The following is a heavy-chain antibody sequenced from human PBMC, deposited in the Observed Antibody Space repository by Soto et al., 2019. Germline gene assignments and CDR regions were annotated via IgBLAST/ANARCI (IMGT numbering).Heavy chain of an antibody. CDR1: GFTFSSYA. V-gene: IGHV3-30-3*01. D-gene: IGHD3-22*01. J-gene: IGHJ4*02. CDR2: ISYDGSNK. CDR3: ARDSAGYYYSRGPVDY. Sequence: QVQLVESGGGVVQPGRSLRLSCAASGFTFSSYAMHWVRQAPGKGLEWVAVISYDGSNKYYADSVKGRFTISRDNSKITLYLQMNSLRAEDTAVYYCARDSAGYYYSRGPVDYWGQGTLVTVSS.